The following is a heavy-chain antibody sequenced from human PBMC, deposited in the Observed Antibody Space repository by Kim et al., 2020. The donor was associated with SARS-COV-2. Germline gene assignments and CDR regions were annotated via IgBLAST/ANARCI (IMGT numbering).Heavy chain of an antibody. J-gene: IGHJ4*02. CDR3: ARPVRSNYYCSGSYSAPVYYFDY. D-gene: IGHD3-10*01. Sequence: GESLKISCKGSGYSFTSYWIGWVRQMPGKGLEWMGIIYPGDSDTRYSPSFQGQVTISADKSISTAYLQWSSLKASDTAMYYCARPVRSNYYCSGSYSAPVYYFDYWGQGTLVTVSS. V-gene: IGHV5-51*01. CDR1: GYSFTSYW. CDR2: IYPGDSDT.